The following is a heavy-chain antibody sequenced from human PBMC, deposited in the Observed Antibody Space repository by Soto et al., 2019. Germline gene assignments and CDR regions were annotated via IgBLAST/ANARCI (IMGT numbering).Heavy chain of an antibody. CDR3: ATKDDHKDDEPYYCGWDV. V-gene: IGHV1-18*01. CDR1: GYTSSSYG. Sequence: GASVKVSCKAIGYTSSSYGINWVRQAPGQGLEGMGWISVFNGDTKYAQKFQGRVAITKDPGTSTAHMELRSLRSDDAAVYFCATKDDHKDDEPYYCGWDVWDQGTTVTVSS. J-gene: IGHJ6*02. D-gene: IGHD3-10*01. CDR2: ISVFNGDT.